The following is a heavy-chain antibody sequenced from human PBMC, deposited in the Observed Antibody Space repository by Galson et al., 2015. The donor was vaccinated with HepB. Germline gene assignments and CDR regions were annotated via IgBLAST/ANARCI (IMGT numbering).Heavy chain of an antibody. V-gene: IGHV1-3*01. D-gene: IGHD3-3*01. CDR1: AYTFTNYV. CDR3: ARDRRGDYDFWREPPFHYGMDV. Sequence: SVKVSCKASAYTFTNYVMHWVRQAPGQRLEWMGWINAGNGNTKYSQEFQGRVTITRDTSASTAYMELSSLRSEDTAVYYCARDRRGDYDFWREPPFHYGMDVWGQGTTVTVSS. CDR2: INAGNGNT. J-gene: IGHJ6*02.